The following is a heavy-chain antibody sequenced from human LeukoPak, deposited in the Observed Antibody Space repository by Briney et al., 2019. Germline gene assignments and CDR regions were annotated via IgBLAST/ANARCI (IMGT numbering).Heavy chain of an antibody. CDR3: AKDRGPFVVVPAAPGY. V-gene: IGHV3-53*01. D-gene: IGHD2-2*01. Sequence: PGGSLRLSCAASGFTVSSNYMSWVRQAPGKGLEWVSVIYSGGSTYYADSVKGRFTISRDNSKNTLYLQMNSLRAEDTAVYYCAKDRGPFVVVPAAPGYWGQGTLVTVSS. J-gene: IGHJ4*02. CDR1: GFTVSSNY. CDR2: IYSGGST.